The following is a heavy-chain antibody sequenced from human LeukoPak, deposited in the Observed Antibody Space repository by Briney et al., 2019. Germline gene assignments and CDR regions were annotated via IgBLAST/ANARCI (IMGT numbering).Heavy chain of an antibody. D-gene: IGHD6-19*01. Sequence: GESLRLSCVASGFTFTTHAMSWVRQAPGKGLEWVSAFSGSITKTYYANSVKGRFTISRDNSKNTLYLQMSSLRAEDTALYYCAKQRAGSAWFTLDFWGPGTLVTVSS. CDR2: FSGSITKT. CDR1: GFTFTTHA. J-gene: IGHJ4*02. V-gene: IGHV3-23*01. CDR3: AKQRAGSAWFTLDF.